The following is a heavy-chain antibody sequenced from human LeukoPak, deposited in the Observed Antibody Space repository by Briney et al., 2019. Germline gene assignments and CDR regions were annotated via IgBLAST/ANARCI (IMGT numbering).Heavy chain of an antibody. Sequence: GGSLRLSCAASGFTFSTYSMNWVRQAPGKGLEWVSSISSSSSYIYYADSVKGRFTISRDNAKKSLYLQMNSLRAGDTAVYYCARVGEKAFHLWPEIDYWGQGTLVTVSS. V-gene: IGHV3-21*01. CDR2: ISSSSSYI. CDR3: ARVGEKAFHLWPEIDY. CDR1: GFTFSTYS. J-gene: IGHJ4*02. D-gene: IGHD5-24*01.